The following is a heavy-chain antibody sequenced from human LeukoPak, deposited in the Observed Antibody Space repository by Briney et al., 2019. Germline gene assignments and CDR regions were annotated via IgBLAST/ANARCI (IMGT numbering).Heavy chain of an antibody. V-gene: IGHV4-59*08. CDR3: ARRDYYDSSGYYRD. J-gene: IGHJ4*02. CDR1: GGSISSYY. CDR2: IYYSGST. Sequence: SETLSHTCTVSGGSISSYYWSWIRQPPGKGLEWIGYIYYSGSTNYNPSLKSRVTISVDTSKNQFSLKLSSVTAADTAVYYCARRDYYDSSGYYRDWGQGTLVTVSS. D-gene: IGHD3-22*01.